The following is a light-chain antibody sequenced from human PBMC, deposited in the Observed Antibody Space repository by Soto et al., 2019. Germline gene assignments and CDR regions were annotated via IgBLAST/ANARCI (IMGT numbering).Light chain of an antibody. J-gene: IGKJ1*01. CDR1: QSVSSSY. CDR3: QQYGSPWT. Sequence: EIVMTQSPATLSVSPGGRATLSYRASQSVSSSYLAWYQQKPGQAPRLLIYGASSRATGIPDRFSGSGSGTDFTLTISRLEPEDFAVYYCQQYGSPWTFGQGTKVDI. CDR2: GAS. V-gene: IGKV3-20*01.